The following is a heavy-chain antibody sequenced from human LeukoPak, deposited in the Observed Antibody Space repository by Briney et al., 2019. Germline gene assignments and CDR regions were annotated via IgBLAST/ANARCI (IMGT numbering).Heavy chain of an antibody. Sequence: AAGKVCFKGSGYALTELSMHWVRQAPGKGLEWMGVFDPEDGGTIYAQKFQGRVTMTEDTSTDTAYMDLSSLRSEDTAVYYCATGLRYFVPYAFDIWGQGTMVTVSS. V-gene: IGHV1-24*01. CDR1: GYALTELS. J-gene: IGHJ3*02. CDR2: FDPEDGGT. CDR3: ATGLRYFVPYAFDI. D-gene: IGHD3-9*01.